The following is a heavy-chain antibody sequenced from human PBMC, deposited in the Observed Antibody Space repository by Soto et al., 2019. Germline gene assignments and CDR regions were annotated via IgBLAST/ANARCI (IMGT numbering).Heavy chain of an antibody. CDR3: ARGGRHDSSGYYLPFSGMDV. CDR1: GYTFTSYG. CDR2: ISAYNGNT. Sequence: QVQLVQSGAEVKKPGASVKVSCKASGYTFTSYGISWVRQAPGQGLEWMGWISAYNGNTNYAQKLQGRVTMTTDTSTSTASMDLRSLRSDDTAVYYCARGGRHDSSGYYLPFSGMDVWGQGTTVTVSS. V-gene: IGHV1-18*01. D-gene: IGHD3-22*01. J-gene: IGHJ6*02.